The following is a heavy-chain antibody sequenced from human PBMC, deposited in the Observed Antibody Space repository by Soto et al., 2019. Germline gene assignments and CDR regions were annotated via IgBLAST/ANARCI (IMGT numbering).Heavy chain of an antibody. J-gene: IGHJ4*02. V-gene: IGHV4-59*01. CDR2: IYYTGST. D-gene: IGHD3-22*01. CDR1: GGSISDDY. Sequence: SETLSLTCTVSGGSISDDYWSWFRQPPGKGLEWIGYIYYTGSTTYNPSLRSRFSISLETSKKSFSLRLPSVTAADTAVYYGGSLGNYYQAFDSWGRGTLVTVSS. CDR3: GSLGNYYQAFDS.